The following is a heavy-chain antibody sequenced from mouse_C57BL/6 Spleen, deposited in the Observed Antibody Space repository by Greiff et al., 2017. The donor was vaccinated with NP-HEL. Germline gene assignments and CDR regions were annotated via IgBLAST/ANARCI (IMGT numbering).Heavy chain of an antibody. D-gene: IGHD2-3*01. CDR2: IDPETGGT. V-gene: IGHV1-15*01. CDR3: TRPYDPFAY. CDR1: GYTFTDYE. J-gene: IGHJ3*01. Sequence: QVHVKQSGAELVRPGASVTLSCKASGYTFTDYEMHWVKQTPVHGLEWIGAIDPETGGTAYNQKVKAKAILTADKSSSTAYMELRSLTSEDSAVYYCTRPYDPFAYWGQRTLVTLST.